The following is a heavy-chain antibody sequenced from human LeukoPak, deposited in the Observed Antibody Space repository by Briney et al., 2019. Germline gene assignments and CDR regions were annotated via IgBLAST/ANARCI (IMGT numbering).Heavy chain of an antibody. Sequence: PGGSLRLSCAAFGFTLSSYAMHWVRQAPGKGLEWVALISYDGSNKYYADSVKGRLTISRDNSKNTLYLQVNSLGAEDTAVYYCARDNGYKRYFDYWGQGTLVTVSS. CDR3: ARDNGYKRYFDY. D-gene: IGHD5-24*01. V-gene: IGHV3-30*04. J-gene: IGHJ4*02. CDR2: ISYDGSNK. CDR1: GFTLSSYA.